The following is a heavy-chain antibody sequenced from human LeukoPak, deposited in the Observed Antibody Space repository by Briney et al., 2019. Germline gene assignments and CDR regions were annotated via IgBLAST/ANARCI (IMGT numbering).Heavy chain of an antibody. CDR2: IYHSGST. J-gene: IGHJ4*02. D-gene: IGHD6-6*01. CDR1: GGSISSGGYS. Sequence: SETLSLTCAVSGGSISSGGYSWSWIRQPPGKGLEWIGYIYHSGSTYYNPSLKSRVTISVDRSKNQFSLKLSSVAAADTAVYYCARGGGSSSPFDYWGQGTLVTVSS. CDR3: ARGGGSSSPFDY. V-gene: IGHV4-30-2*01.